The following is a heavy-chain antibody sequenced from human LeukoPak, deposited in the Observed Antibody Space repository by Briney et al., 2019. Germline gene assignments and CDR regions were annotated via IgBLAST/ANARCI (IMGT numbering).Heavy chain of an antibody. V-gene: IGHV3-30*02. D-gene: IGHD5-12*01. Sequence: GGSLGLSCAGSGFSFSSYGMHWVRQAPGKGLEWMAFIRSDGSNKYYADSVKGRFTISRDNSKNTLYLQMNSLRAEDTAVYYCARGPSGYHNTGGQGTLVTVSS. CDR3: ARGPSGYHNT. CDR2: IRSDGSNK. J-gene: IGHJ4*02. CDR1: GFSFSSYG.